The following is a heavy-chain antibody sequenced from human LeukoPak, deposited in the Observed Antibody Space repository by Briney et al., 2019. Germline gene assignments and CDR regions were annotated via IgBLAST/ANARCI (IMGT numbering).Heavy chain of an antibody. Sequence: GGSLRLSCAASGFKFSNYAMSWVRQTPGKGLEWISAISGSGYTTFYADSVKGRFTISRDNSKNTLYLQMNSLRAEDTAVYYCAKGHPYSSSWYVYWGQGTLVTVSS. CDR2: ISGSGYTT. CDR3: AKGHPYSSSWYVY. V-gene: IGHV3-23*01. J-gene: IGHJ4*02. CDR1: GFKFSNYA. D-gene: IGHD6-13*01.